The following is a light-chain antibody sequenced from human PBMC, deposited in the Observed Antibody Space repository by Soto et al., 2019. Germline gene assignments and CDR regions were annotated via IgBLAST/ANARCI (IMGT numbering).Light chain of an antibody. CDR2: GAS. CDR3: QQYGDLPWT. Sequence: ENVLTQSPGTLSLSPGERATLSCRASQSVSSNYLAWYQQKPGQAPRLLIYGASSRATGIPDRFSGSGSGTDFTLTIDRLESEDFAVYFCQQYGDLPWTFGQGTKVDIK. J-gene: IGKJ1*01. V-gene: IGKV3-20*01. CDR1: QSVSSNY.